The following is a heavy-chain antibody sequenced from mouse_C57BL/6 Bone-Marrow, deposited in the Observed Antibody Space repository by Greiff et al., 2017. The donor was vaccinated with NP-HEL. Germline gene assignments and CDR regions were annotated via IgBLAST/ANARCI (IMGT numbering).Heavy chain of an antibody. D-gene: IGHD2-1*01. J-gene: IGHJ2*01. CDR3: ARWPYLLCVFDY. Sequence: QVQLQQSGAELAKPGASVKLSCKASGYTFTSYWMHWVKPRPGQGLEWIGYINPSSGYPKYNQKFKDKATLTADKSSSTAYMQLSSLTYEDSAVYYCARWPYLLCVFDYWGQGTTLTVSS. V-gene: IGHV1-7*01. CDR2: INPSSGYP. CDR1: GYTFTSYW.